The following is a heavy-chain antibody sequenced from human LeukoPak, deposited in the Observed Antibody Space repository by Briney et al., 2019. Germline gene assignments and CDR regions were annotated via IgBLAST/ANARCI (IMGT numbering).Heavy chain of an antibody. J-gene: IGHJ4*02. Sequence: PGGSLRLSCAASGFTFGSYGMHWVRQAPGKGLEWVAFIQYDGSNKYYADSVKGRFTISRDNPKNTLYLQMNSLRAEDTAVYYCAKDLRAGIVATIFDYWGQGTLVTVSS. D-gene: IGHD5-12*01. CDR2: IQYDGSNK. V-gene: IGHV3-30*02. CDR3: AKDLRAGIVATIFDY. CDR1: GFTFGSYG.